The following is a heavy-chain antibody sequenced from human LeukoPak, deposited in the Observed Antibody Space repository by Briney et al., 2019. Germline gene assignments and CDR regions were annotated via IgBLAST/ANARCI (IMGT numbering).Heavy chain of an antibody. CDR3: AKTIRWIQLWSLDY. CDR1: GFTFSSYA. Sequence: PGGSLRLSCAASGFTFSSYAMSWVRQAPGKGLEWVSAISGSGGSTYYADSVKGRFTISRDNSKNTLYLQMNSLRAGDTAVYYCAKTIRWIQLWSLDYWGQGTLVTVSS. CDR2: ISGSGGST. J-gene: IGHJ4*02. V-gene: IGHV3-23*01. D-gene: IGHD5-18*01.